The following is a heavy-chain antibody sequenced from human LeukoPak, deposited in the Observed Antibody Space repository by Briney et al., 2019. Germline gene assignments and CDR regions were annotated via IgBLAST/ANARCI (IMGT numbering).Heavy chain of an antibody. D-gene: IGHD3-10*01. CDR1: GFTFDDYA. CDR3: TKMGATYYYGSGRYRGYYFDY. V-gene: IGHV3-9*01. Sequence: AGGSLRLSCAASGFTFDDYAMHWVRRAPGKGLEWFSGISWNSGSIGYADSVKGRFTISRDNAKNSLYLQMNSLRAEDTALYYCTKMGATYYYGSGRYRGYYFDYWGQGTLVTVSS. J-gene: IGHJ4*02. CDR2: ISWNSGSI.